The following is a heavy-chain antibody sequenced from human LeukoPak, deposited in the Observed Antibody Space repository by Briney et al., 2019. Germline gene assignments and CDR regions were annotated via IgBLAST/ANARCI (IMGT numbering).Heavy chain of an antibody. V-gene: IGHV3-7*01. CDR1: GFSFSSHW. CDR3: ARDGPATDTDLGC. CDR2: IKGDGSEK. D-gene: IGHD6-13*01. Sequence: PGGSLRLSCAASGFSFSSHWMNWVCHAPGKGLQLVVTIKGDGSEKFYVDSVKGRFTISRDNAKNSLYLQMNILRAEDTAVYYCARDGPATDTDLGCWGQGTLVIVSS. J-gene: IGHJ4*02.